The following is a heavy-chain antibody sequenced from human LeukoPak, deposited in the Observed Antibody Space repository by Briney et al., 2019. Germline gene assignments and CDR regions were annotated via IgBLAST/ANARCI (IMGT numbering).Heavy chain of an antibody. D-gene: IGHD6-13*01. CDR2: INHSGST. Sequence: PSETLSLTCAVYGGSFSGYYWSWIRQPPGKGLEWIGEINHSGSTNYNPSLKSRVTTSVDTSKNQFSLKLSSVTAADTAVYYCARNNIAPGAFDIWGQGTMVTVSS. CDR3: ARNNIAPGAFDI. V-gene: IGHV4-34*01. CDR1: GGSFSGYY. J-gene: IGHJ3*02.